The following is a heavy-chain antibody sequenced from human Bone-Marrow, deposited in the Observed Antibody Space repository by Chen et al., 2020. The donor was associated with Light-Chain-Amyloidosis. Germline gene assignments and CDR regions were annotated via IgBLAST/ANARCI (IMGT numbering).Heavy chain of an antibody. D-gene: IGHD1-20*01. J-gene: IGHJ3*02. CDR1: GFSLRSSF. CDR3: AREKITGPRQSDALDI. Sequence: EAQLVESGGGLVQPGGSLRLSCAASGFSLRSSFLHWVRQVPGKGLVWVSRSTGDGGWTNYAGSVKGRVTISKDNAKNTLYLQMNYLSAEDTAVYYCAREKITGPRQSDALDIWGQGTMVTVSS. CDR2: STGDGGWT. V-gene: IGHV3-74*01.